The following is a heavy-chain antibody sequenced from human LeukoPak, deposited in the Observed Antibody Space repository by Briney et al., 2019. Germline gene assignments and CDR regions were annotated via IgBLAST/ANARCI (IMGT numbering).Heavy chain of an antibody. D-gene: IGHD2-8*01. CDR1: GGSISSYY. Sequence: SETLSLTCTVSGGSISSYYWSWIRQPAGKGLEWIGRIYTSGSTNYNPSLKSRVTMSVDTSKNQFSLKLSSVTPEDTAVYYCARGSKVLKALDIWGQGTMVTVSS. J-gene: IGHJ3*02. CDR3: ARGSKVLKALDI. V-gene: IGHV4-4*07. CDR2: IYTSGST.